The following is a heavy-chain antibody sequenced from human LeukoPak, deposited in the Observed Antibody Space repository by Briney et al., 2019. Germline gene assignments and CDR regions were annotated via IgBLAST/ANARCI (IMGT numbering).Heavy chain of an antibody. D-gene: IGHD3-22*01. V-gene: IGHV3-21*01. J-gene: IGHJ4*02. CDR3: ARSLPYYYDSSGSRGYFDY. Sequence: GGSLRLSCAASGFTFSSYSMNWARQAPGKGLERVSSISSSSSYIYYADSVKGRFTISRDNAKNSLYLQMNSLRAEDTAVYYCARSLPYYYDSSGSRGYFDYWGQGTLVTVSS. CDR1: GFTFSSYS. CDR2: ISSSSSYI.